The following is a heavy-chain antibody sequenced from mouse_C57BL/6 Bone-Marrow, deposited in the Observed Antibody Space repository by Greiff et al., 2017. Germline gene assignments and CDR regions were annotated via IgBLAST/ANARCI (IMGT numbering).Heavy chain of an antibody. CDR3: ASRAPCVCGYFDV. V-gene: IGHV1-54*01. J-gene: IGHJ1*03. CDR2: INPGSGGT. CDR1: GYAFTNYL. Sequence: QVQLQQSGAELVRPGTSVKVSCKASGYAFTNYLIEWVKQRPGQGLAWIGVINPGSGGTNYNEKFQGKAPLTADKYSSTAYMQLSSLTSEDSAVYLCASRAPCVCGYFDVWGTGTTVTVSS. D-gene: IGHD3-3*01.